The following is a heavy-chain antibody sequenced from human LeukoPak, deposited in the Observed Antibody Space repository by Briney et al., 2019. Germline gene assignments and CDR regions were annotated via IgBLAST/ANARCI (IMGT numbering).Heavy chain of an antibody. V-gene: IGHV3-23*01. D-gene: IGHD3-16*02. CDR2: ISGSGGST. J-gene: IGHJ4*02. CDR3: AKFYYDYVWGSYPGRGNFDY. CDR1: GFTFSSYG. Sequence: GGSLRLSCAASGFTFSSYGMSWVRQAPGKGLEWVSAISGSGGSTYYADSVKGRFTISRDNSKNTLYLQMNSLRAEDTAVYYCAKFYYDYVWGSYPGRGNFDYWGQGTLVTVSS.